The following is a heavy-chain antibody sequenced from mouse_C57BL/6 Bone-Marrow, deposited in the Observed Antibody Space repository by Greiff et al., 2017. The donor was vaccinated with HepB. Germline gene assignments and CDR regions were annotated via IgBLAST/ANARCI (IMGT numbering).Heavy chain of an antibody. CDR3: ARGDYYGSSPWFAY. J-gene: IGHJ3*01. V-gene: IGHV1-75*01. Sequence: QVHVKQSGPELVKPGASVKISCKASGYTFTDYYINWVKQRPGQGLEWIGWIFPGSGSTYYNEKFKGKATLTVDKSSSTAYMLLSSLTSEDSAVYFCARGDYYGSSPWFAYWGQGTLVTVSA. CDR2: IFPGSGST. D-gene: IGHD1-1*01. CDR1: GYTFTDYY.